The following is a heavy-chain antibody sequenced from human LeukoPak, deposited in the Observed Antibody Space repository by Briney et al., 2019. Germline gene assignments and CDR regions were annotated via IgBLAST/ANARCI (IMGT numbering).Heavy chain of an antibody. Sequence: QPGGSLRLSCTASGFTFSSYEMNWVRQAPGKGLEWVSYISSSGSTIYYADSVKGRFTISRDNAKNSLYLQMNSLRAEDTAVYYCARAVDYDILTGYLDAFDIWGQGTMVTVSS. CDR2: ISSSGSTI. D-gene: IGHD3-9*01. CDR3: ARAVDYDILTGYLDAFDI. J-gene: IGHJ3*02. V-gene: IGHV3-48*03. CDR1: GFTFSSYE.